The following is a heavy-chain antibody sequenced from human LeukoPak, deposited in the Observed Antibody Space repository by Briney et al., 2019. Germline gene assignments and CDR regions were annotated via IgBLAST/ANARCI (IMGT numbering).Heavy chain of an antibody. D-gene: IGHD6-6*01. Sequence: PGRSLRLTCAASGFTFDDYAMHWVRQAPGKGLNWVSGISWNSGSIGYADSVKGRFTISRDNAKNSLYLQMNSLRAEDTALYYCAKGYSSSSQGSKVGYFDYWGQGTLVTVSS. CDR3: AKGYSSSSQGSKVGYFDY. CDR1: GFTFDDYA. CDR2: ISWNSGSI. V-gene: IGHV3-9*01. J-gene: IGHJ4*02.